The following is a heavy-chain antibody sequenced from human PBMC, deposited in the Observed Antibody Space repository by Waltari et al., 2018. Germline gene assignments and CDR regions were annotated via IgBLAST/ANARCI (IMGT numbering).Heavy chain of an antibody. J-gene: IGHJ6*02. CDR3: EKGPLSSVVYAIDGMDV. D-gene: IGHD2-8*02. CDR1: GYTFTSYD. CDR2: MNPSSGNT. Sequence: QVQLVQSGAEVKKPGASVKVSCKASGYTFTSYDINWVRQATGQGLEWMGWMNPSSGNTDNAQKCEGRVTNTEDESTSTAYMKMSSLRSEDTAVYYCEKGPLSSVVYAIDGMDVWGQGTTVTVSS. V-gene: IGHV1-8*03.